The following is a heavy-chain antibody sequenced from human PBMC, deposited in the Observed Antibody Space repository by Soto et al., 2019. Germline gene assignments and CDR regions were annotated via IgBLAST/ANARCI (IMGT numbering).Heavy chain of an antibody. V-gene: IGHV3-33*06. CDR1: GFTFSHYG. CDR3: AKADGVSSHYPLLDF. D-gene: IGHD3-22*01. CDR2: TWSGGRRE. J-gene: IGHJ4*02. Sequence: QVQLVESGGGVVQPGTSLRLSCAASGFTFSHYGIHWVRQAPGKGLEWVAVTWSGGRREDYADSVRGRFTVSRENSKTTVYLQKNSLRVKDTAVYYCAKADGVSSHYPLLDFRGQGTLVTVSS.